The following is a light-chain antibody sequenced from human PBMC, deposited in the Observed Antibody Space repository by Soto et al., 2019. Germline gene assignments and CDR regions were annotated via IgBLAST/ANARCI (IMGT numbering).Light chain of an antibody. CDR1: QSFSSSY. J-gene: IGKJ1*01. CDR3: QQYGTSPWT. Sequence: EIVLTQSPGTLSLSPGERATLSCRASQSFSSSYLAWYQQKPGQAPRLLIYGASSRATGIPDRFSGSGSGTDFTLTISRLEPEDFAVYYCQQYGTSPWTFGQGTKVELK. V-gene: IGKV3-20*01. CDR2: GAS.